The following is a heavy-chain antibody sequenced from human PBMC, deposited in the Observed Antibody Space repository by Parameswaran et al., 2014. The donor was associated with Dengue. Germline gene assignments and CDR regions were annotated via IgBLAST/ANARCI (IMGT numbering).Heavy chain of an antibody. J-gene: IGHJ4*02. V-gene: IGHV3-23*01. CDR2: ISGNSGII. D-gene: IGHD2-2*01. Sequence: WIRQPPGKGLEWVSAISGNSGIIYYADSVKGRFTISRDNSKNTLYLQMNSLRAEDTAAYYCAKRPHTSESQDYWGQGTLVTVSS. CDR3: AKRPHTSESQDY.